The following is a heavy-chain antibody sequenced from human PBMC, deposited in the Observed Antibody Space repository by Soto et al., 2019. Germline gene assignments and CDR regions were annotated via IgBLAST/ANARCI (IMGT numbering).Heavy chain of an antibody. CDR2: IRSKAYGGTT. CDR1: GFTFGDYA. J-gene: IGHJ6*03. D-gene: IGHD1-1*01. V-gene: IGHV3-49*03. CDR3: TRVGNPTFYYYMDV. Sequence: PGGSLRLSCTASGFTFGDYAMSWFRQAPGKGLEWVGFIRSKAYGGTTEYAASVKGRFTISRDDSKSIAYLQMNSLKTEDTAVYYCTRVGNPTFYYYMDVWGKGTTVTVSS.